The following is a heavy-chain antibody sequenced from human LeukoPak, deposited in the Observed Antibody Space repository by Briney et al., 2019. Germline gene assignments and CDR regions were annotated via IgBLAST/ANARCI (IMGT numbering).Heavy chain of an antibody. CDR3: ARAAYYYDSNFDY. CDR1: GGSFSSYY. V-gene: IGHV4-59*01. D-gene: IGHD3-22*01. Sequence: PSETLSLTCAVYGGSFSSYYWSWIRQPPGKGLEWIGYIYYSGSTNYNPSLKSRVTISVDTSKNQFSLKLSSVTAADTAVYYCARAAYYYDSNFDYWGQGTLVTVSS. CDR2: IYYSGST. J-gene: IGHJ4*02.